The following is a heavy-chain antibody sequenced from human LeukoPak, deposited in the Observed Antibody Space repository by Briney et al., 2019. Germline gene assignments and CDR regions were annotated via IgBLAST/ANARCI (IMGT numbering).Heavy chain of an antibody. J-gene: IGHJ3*02. CDR2: IIPVFGTA. V-gene: IGHV1-69*06. Sequence: SVKVSCKASGGTFSNYAISWVRQAPGQGLEWMGGIIPVFGTAHYAQKFQGRVTIIADKYTTTAYMELSSLRSEDTAVYYCARDVRVLTGYREPSDGFDIWGQGTMVTVSS. D-gene: IGHD3-9*01. CDR3: ARDVRVLTGYREPSDGFDI. CDR1: GGTFSNYA.